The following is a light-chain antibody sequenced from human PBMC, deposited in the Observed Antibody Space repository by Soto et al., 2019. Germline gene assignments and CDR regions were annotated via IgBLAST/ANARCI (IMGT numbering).Light chain of an antibody. V-gene: IGKV1-5*01. J-gene: IGKJ1*01. Sequence: DIPMTQSPSTLSASVGDTVTITCRASQSVSRWLAWYQQKPGKAPRLLVYDASTLAIGVPSRFSGSGSGTELTLTITSLQPDDFGTYHCHQDNGYSPTFGPGTKVQIK. CDR1: QSVSRW. CDR2: DAS. CDR3: HQDNGYSPT.